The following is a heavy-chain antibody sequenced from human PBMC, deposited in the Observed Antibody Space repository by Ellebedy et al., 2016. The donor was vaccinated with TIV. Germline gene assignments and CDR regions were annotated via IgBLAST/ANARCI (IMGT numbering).Heavy chain of an antibody. CDR2: IKGDGSET. J-gene: IGHJ4*02. CDR1: GFTFTDYW. CDR3: ARDFGDYRPEGFDY. Sequence: GGSLRLSCAASGFTFTDYWINWVRQAPGKGLEWVANIKGDGSETYYVDSVKGRFTISRDNAKNSWYLEMKSLRAEDTAVYYCARDFGDYRPEGFDYWGQGTLVTVSS. D-gene: IGHD4-17*01. V-gene: IGHV3-7*03.